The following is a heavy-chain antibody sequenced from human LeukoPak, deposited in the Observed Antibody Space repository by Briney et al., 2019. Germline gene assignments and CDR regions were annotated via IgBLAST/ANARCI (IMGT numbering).Heavy chain of an antibody. J-gene: IGHJ4*02. V-gene: IGHV4-34*01. D-gene: IGHD4-17*01. CDR3: AGWIGDYDPGRNDY. CDR1: GGSFSGYY. Sequence: SETLSLTCAVYGGSFSGYYWSWIRQPPGKGLEWIGEINHSGSTNYNPSLKSRVTISVDTSKNQFSLKLSSVTAADTAVYYCAGWIGDYDPGRNDYWGQGTLVTVSS. CDR2: INHSGST.